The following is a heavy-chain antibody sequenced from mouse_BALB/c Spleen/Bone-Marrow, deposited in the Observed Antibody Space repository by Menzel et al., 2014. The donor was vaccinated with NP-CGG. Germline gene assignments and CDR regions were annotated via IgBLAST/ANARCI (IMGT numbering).Heavy chain of an antibody. CDR3: TRGYYYGSNFVGFAY. D-gene: IGHD1-1*01. CDR1: GYTFTSYW. Sequence: LKQSGSELVRPGASVKLSCKASGYTFTSYWMHWVKQRHGQGLEWIGNINPGGGTTNYDEKFKSKSTLTVDTSSSTAYMHLSSLTSEDSAVYYCTRGYYYGSNFVGFAYWGQGTLVTVSA. V-gene: IGHV1S22*01. CDR2: INPGGGTT. J-gene: IGHJ3*01.